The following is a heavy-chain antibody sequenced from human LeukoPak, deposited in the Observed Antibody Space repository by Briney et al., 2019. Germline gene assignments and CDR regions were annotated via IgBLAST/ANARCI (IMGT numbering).Heavy chain of an antibody. CDR2: IYYSGSSGST. D-gene: IGHD5-24*01. V-gene: IGHV4-59*01. J-gene: IGHJ4*02. CDR3: AGGGDGYQTRFDY. Sequence: PSETLSLTCTVSVGSISSYYWNWIRQPRGKGLEWMGYIYYSGSSGSTNYNPSLRSRVTTSADTSKNQFSLKMTSVTAADTAVYYCAGGGDGYQTRFDYWGQGTLLTVSS. CDR1: VGSISSYY.